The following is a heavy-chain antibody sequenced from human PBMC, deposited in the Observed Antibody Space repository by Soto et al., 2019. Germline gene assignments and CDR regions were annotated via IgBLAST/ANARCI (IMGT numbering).Heavy chain of an antibody. CDR1: VFTFSSDG. CDR3: ARGSPGIADRGRDFDY. V-gene: IGHV3-33*01. J-gene: IGHJ4*02. Sequence: SLRLSCAASVFTFSSDGMHWVRQAPGKGLEWVAVIWYDGSNKYYADSVKGRFTISRDNSKNTLYLQMNSPRAEDTAVCYCARGSPGIADRGRDFDYWGQGT. D-gene: IGHD6-13*01. CDR2: IWYDGSNK.